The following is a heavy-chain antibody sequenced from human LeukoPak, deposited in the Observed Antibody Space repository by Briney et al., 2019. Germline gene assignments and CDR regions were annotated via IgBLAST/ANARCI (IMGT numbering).Heavy chain of an antibody. CDR2: IGGPGGGT. V-gene: IGHV3-23*01. CDR1: GFTFNNYA. D-gene: IGHD2/OR15-2a*01. CDR3: TRGGDTTFSDY. Sequence: GGSLRLSCAASGFTFNNYAMTWVRQAPGRSLEWVSTIGGPGGGTFYADSVKGRFTISRDKSKSTLYLQMDSLRPEDTGIYYCTRGGDTTFSDYWGQGALVIVSS. J-gene: IGHJ4*02.